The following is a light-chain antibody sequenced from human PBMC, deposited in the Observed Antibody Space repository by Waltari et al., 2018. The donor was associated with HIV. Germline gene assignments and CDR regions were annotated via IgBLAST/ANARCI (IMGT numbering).Light chain of an antibody. J-gene: IGLJ1*01. CDR1: SSDVGGYNL. CDR3: CSHAGSSIYV. Sequence: QSALTQPASVSGSPGQSITISCTGTSSDVGGYNLVSWYQQHPGNAPQLMIYDVSKRPSGVSNRFSGSKSGNTASLTISGLQAEDEADYYCCSHAGSSIYVFGTGTKVTVL. CDR2: DVS. V-gene: IGLV2-23*02.